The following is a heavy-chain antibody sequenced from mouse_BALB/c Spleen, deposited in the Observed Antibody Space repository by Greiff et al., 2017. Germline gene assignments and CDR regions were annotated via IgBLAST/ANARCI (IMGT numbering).Heavy chain of an antibody. CDR1: GYTFTSYV. CDR2: INPYNDGT. CDR3: ARGGYGNSFAY. V-gene: IGHV1-14*01. D-gene: IGHD2-10*02. J-gene: IGHJ3*01. Sequence: VQLKESGPELVKPGASVKMSCKASGYTFTSYVMHWVKQKPGQGLEWIGYINPYNDGTKYNEKFKGKATLTSDKSSSTAYMELSSLTSEDSAVYYCARGGYGNSFAYWGQGTLVTVSA.